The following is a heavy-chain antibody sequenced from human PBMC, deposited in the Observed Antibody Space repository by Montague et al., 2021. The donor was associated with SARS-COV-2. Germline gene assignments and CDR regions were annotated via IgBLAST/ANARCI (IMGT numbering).Heavy chain of an antibody. CDR1: GGSISSYY. V-gene: IGHV4-59*01. CDR2: INSSGST. J-gene: IGHJ6*02. CDR3: ARNLVVHYWYGMDV. Sequence: SETLSLTCTVAGGSISSYYWSWIRQPPGKGLEWIGYINSSGSTNYNPSLKSRVTISVDTSKNQFSMNLSSVTAADTAVYYCARNLVVHYWYGMDVWGQGTTVTVSS. D-gene: IGHD2-15*01.